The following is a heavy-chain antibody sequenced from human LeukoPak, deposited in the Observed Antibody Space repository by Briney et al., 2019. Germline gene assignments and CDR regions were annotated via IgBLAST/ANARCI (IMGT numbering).Heavy chain of an antibody. D-gene: IGHD3-9*01. Sequence: SGGSLRLSCAASAFTFSSYTMSWVRQAPGKGLEWVSAISNSGGSTYYADSVKGRFTISRDNSKNTLYLQMNSLRAEDTAVYYCAKDRPYYDILTGYLDYWGQGTLVTVSS. CDR3: AKDRPYYDILTGYLDY. J-gene: IGHJ4*02. CDR2: ISNSGGST. CDR1: AFTFSSYT. V-gene: IGHV3-23*01.